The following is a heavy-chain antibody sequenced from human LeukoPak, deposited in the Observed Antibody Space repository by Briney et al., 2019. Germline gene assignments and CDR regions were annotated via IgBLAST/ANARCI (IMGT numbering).Heavy chain of an antibody. CDR3: ARGDPHADL. V-gene: IGHV3-48*03. J-gene: IGHJ5*02. Sequence: GGSLRLSCAASGFDLNTYEMNWIRQAPGKGLEWIADITISGHTKNYADSVKGRFTISRDNAGTSLYLQMNSLRVEDTGVYYCARGDPHADLWGQGTLVTVSS. CDR2: ITISGHTK. CDR1: GFDLNTYE.